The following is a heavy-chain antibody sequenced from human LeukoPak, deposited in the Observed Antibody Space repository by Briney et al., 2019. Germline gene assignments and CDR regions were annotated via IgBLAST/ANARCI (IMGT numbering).Heavy chain of an antibody. D-gene: IGHD2-2*01. CDR1: GFTFNNYW. CDR2: INQDGSET. Sequence: GGSLRLSCAASGFTFNNYWMSWVRQAPGKGLEWVANINQDGSETYYVDSVKGRFTISRDNAKNSLYPQMNSLGAEDTAVYYCARGAGHYCSSTSCYSIRYYFDYWGQGTLVTVSS. CDR3: ARGAGHYCSSTSCYSIRYYFDY. V-gene: IGHV3-7*01. J-gene: IGHJ4*02.